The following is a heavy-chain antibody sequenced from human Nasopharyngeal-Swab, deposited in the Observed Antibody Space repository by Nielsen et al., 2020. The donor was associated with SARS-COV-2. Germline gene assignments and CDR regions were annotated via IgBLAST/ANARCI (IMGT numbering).Heavy chain of an antibody. CDR2: ISYDGSNK. D-gene: IGHD3-9*01. V-gene: IGHV3-30-3*01. Sequence: GESLKISCAASGFTFSSYAMHWVRQAPGKGLEWVAVISYDGSNKYYADSVKGRFTISRDNSKNTLYLQMNSLRAQDTAVYYCAIDYDILTGYYYWYFDLWGRGTLVTVSS. CDR3: AIDYDILTGYYYWYFDL. J-gene: IGHJ2*01. CDR1: GFTFSSYA.